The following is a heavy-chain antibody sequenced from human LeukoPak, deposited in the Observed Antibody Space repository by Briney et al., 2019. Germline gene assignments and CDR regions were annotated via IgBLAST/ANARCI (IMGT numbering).Heavy chain of an antibody. D-gene: IGHD5-12*01. CDR3: AKPSVSGYDPQYFDY. V-gene: IGHV1-46*01. Sequence: VASVKVSCKASGYTFTSYYMHWVRQAPGQGLEWMGIINPSGGSTSYAQKFQGRVTMTRDTSTSTVYMELSSLRSEDTAVYYCAKPSVSGYDPQYFDYWGQGTLVTVSS. CDR1: GYTFTSYY. CDR2: INPSGGST. J-gene: IGHJ4*02.